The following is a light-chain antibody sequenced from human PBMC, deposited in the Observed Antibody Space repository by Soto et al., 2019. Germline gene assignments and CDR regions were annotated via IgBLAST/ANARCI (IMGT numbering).Light chain of an antibody. V-gene: IGKV1-9*01. CDR2: AAS. J-gene: IGKJ5*01. CDR3: QQLFDSPIT. CDR1: QDISHY. Sequence: DIQLTQSPSSLSASVGDAVTITCQASQDISHYLNWYQQKPGKAPKLLIYAASTLESGVPSRFSATVSGTEFSLTITSLQPEDFATYYCQQLFDSPITFGQGTLLEIK.